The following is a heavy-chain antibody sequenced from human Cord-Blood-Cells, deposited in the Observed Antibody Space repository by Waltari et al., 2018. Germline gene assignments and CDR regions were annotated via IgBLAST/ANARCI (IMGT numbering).Heavy chain of an antibody. CDR2: ISGSGGSK. CDR1: GFTFSSYA. J-gene: IGHJ6*03. D-gene: IGHD2-15*01. CDR3: GKSGVDYDYYYYMDV. Sequence: EVQLLESGGGLVQPGGSLRLSCAASGFTFSSYAMSWVRQAPGKGLEWVSAISGSGGSKDYADSWKGRFSSAGDNSKNTLYRQMNSLSGEDTAVYYCGKSGVDYDYYYYMDVWGKGTTVTVPS. V-gene: IGHV3-23*01.